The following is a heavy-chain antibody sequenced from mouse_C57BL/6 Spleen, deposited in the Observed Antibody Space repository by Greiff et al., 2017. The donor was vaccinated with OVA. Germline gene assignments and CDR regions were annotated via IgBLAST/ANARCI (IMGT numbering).Heavy chain of an antibody. Sequence: EVKLVESGGGLVKPGGSLKLSCAASGFTFSSYTMSWVRQTPEKRLEWVATISGGGGNTYYPDSVKGRFTISRDNAKNTLYLQMSSLRSEDTAWYYCARQDGRYAMDYWGQGTSVTVSS. CDR1: GFTFSSYT. V-gene: IGHV5-9*01. CDR2: ISGGGGNT. D-gene: IGHD2-3*01. CDR3: ARQDGRYAMDY. J-gene: IGHJ4*01.